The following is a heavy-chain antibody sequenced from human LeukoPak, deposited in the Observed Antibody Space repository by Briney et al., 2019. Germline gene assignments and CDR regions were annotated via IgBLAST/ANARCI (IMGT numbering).Heavy chain of an antibody. J-gene: IGHJ4*02. V-gene: IGHV4-39*03. D-gene: IGHD2-2*01. CDR2: IYYSGST. CDR1: GGSISGSSYY. CDR3: GGGGGVVPAAYAFDY. Sequence: PSETLSLTCTVSGGSISGSSYYWGWIRQPPGKGLEWIGSIYYSGSTYYNPSLKSRVTISVDTSKNQFSLKLSSVTAADTAVYYWGGGGGVVPAAYAFDYWGQGTLVTVSS.